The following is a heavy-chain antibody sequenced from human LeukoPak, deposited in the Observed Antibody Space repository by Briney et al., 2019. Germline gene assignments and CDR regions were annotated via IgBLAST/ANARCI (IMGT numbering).Heavy chain of an antibody. D-gene: IGHD2-2*01. CDR1: GFTFSDYG. J-gene: IGHJ6*02. CDR2: ISYDGRNE. CDR3: ARDVRCSSTSCYRLHYYGMDV. V-gene: IGHV3-30*03. Sequence: GGSLRLSCVASGFTFSDYGMLWVRQPPGKGLEWVAVISYDGRNEHYADSVKGRFTISRDNAKNSLYLQMNSLRAEDTAVYYCARDVRCSSTSCYRLHYYGMDVWGQGTTVTVSS.